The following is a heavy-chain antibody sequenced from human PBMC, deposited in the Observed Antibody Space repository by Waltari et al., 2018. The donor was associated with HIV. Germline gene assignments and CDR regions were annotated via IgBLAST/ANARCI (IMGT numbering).Heavy chain of an antibody. CDR2: IKQDGSEK. J-gene: IGHJ5*02. CDR1: GLTFGCFW. Sequence: EVQLVESGGGLVKAGGTLRLSCAASGLTFGCFWMSWGRQAPGKGLEWVANIKQDGSEKYYVDSMKGRFTISRDNAKNSLYLQINSLRAEDTAVYYCAGRSPARRLNWFDPWGQGTLVIVSS. V-gene: IGHV3-7*01. D-gene: IGHD2-8*01. CDR3: AGRSPARRLNWFDP.